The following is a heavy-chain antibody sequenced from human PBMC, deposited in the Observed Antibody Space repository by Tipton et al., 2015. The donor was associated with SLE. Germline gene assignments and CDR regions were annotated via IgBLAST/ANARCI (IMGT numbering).Heavy chain of an antibody. CDR2: IYYSGTT. CDR1: GEALGSGAYY. CDR3: ARDVGGYNTGWFPYYFDY. J-gene: IGHJ4*02. Sequence: GEALGSGAYYWSWIRQSPGKGLEWIGYIYYSGTTNNNPSLKSRLTISVDTSKNQFSLKLSSVTAADTAVYYCARDVGGYNTGWFPYYFDYWGQGTLVTVSS. V-gene: IGHV4-61*08. D-gene: IGHD2-8*02.